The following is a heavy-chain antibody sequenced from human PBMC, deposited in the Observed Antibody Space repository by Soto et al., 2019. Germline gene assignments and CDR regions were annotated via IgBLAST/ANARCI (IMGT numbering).Heavy chain of an antibody. V-gene: IGHV4-39*01. Sequence: SETLSLTCTVSGGSISSSSYYWGWIRQPPGKGLEWIGSIYYSGSTYYNPSLKSRVTISVDTSKNQFSLKQSSVTAADTAVYYCASYLTGDSPPFDYWGQGTLVTVSS. CDR2: IYYSGST. CDR3: ASYLTGDSPPFDY. J-gene: IGHJ4*02. CDR1: GGSISSSSYY. D-gene: IGHD7-27*01.